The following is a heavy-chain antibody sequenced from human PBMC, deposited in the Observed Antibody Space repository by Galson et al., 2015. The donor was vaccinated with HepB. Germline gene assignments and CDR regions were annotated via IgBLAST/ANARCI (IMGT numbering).Heavy chain of an antibody. D-gene: IGHD3-16*01. J-gene: IGHJ6*02. Sequence: SLRLSCAASEFTVTNNYMSWVRQAPGKGLEWVSVIYSGGTTFYADSVKGRFTISRDNSKDTVYLQMNSLRAEDSAVYYCARMIVGDYYGMDVWGQGTTVTVSS. V-gene: IGHV3-66*01. CDR1: EFTVTNNY. CDR3: ARMIVGDYYGMDV. CDR2: IYSGGTT.